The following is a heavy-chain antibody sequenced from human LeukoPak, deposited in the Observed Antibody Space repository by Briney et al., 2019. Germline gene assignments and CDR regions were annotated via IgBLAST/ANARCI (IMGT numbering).Heavy chain of an antibody. V-gene: IGHV1-3*01. Sequence: GASVKVSCKASGYTFTNYAMHWVRQAPGQRLEWMGWINAGNGNTEYSQKFQGRVTITRDTSASTAYMELSSLRSEDTAVYYCARDYYDSSGYYRWGNYFDYWGQGTLVTISS. CDR2: INAGNGNT. CDR1: GYTFTNYA. J-gene: IGHJ4*02. CDR3: ARDYYDSSGYYRWGNYFDY. D-gene: IGHD3-22*01.